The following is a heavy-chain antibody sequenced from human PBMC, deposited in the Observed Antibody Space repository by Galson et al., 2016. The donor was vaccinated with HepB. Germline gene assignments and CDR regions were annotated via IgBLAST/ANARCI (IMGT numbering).Heavy chain of an antibody. D-gene: IGHD3-3*01. J-gene: IGHJ5*02. Sequence: SLRLSCAASGLTFSSYAMSWVRQTPGKGLEWVSAISGNGGGIYNADSVKGRFTISRDNSKNTLYLQMNSLRAEDTAVYYCAVARFLEWFTFDPWGQGTLVSVSS. V-gene: IGHV3-23*01. CDR3: AVARFLEWFTFDP. CDR2: ISGNGGGI. CDR1: GLTFSSYA.